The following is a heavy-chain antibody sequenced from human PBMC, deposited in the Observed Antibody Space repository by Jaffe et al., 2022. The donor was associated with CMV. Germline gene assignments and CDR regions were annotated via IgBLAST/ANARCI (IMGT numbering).Heavy chain of an antibody. J-gene: IGHJ4*02. CDR1: GGSISSSSYY. Sequence: QLQLQESGPGLVKPSETLSLTCTVSGGSISSSSYYWGWIRQPPGKGLEWIGSIYYSGSTYYNPSLKSRVTISVDTSKNQFSLKLSSVTAADTAVYYCARQDPGIAAAGTVWGQGTLVTVSS. CDR3: ARQDPGIAAAGTV. D-gene: IGHD6-13*01. CDR2: IYYSGST. V-gene: IGHV4-39*01.